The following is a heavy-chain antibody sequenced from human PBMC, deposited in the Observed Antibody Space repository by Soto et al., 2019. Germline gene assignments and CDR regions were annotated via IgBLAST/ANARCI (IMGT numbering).Heavy chain of an antibody. CDR2: IYYSGST. J-gene: IGHJ3*02. CDR3: ARAGYCSGCSCLDAFDI. Sequence: QVQLQESGPGLVKPSETLSLTCTVSGGSISSYYWSWIRQPPGKGLEWIGYIYYSGSTNYNPSLKGRVTISVDTSKNQFSLKLSSVTAADTAVYYCARAGYCSGCSCLDAFDIWGQGTMVTVSS. CDR1: GGSISSYY. D-gene: IGHD2-15*01. V-gene: IGHV4-59*01.